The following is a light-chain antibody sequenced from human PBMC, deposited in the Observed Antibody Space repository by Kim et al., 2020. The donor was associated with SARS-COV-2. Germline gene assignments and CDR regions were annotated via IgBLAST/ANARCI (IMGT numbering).Light chain of an antibody. V-gene: IGKV1-5*03. J-gene: IGKJ2*01. CDR3: QQYDTYSYT. CDR2: KAS. Sequence: DIQMTQSPSTLSASVGDRVIITCRASQSINNWLAWYQLKPGKAPKLLIYKASTLESGVPSRFSGSASGTEFTLTISSLHPDDFATYYCQQYDTYSYTFGQGTKLEIK. CDR1: QSINNW.